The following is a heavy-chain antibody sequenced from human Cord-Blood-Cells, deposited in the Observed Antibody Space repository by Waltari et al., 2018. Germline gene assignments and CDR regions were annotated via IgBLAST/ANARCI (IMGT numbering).Heavy chain of an antibody. Sequence: QVQLQESGPGLVKPSETLSLTCTVSGYSISRGYSWGWIRQPPGKGLEWIGSIYHSGSTYYNPSLKSRVTISVDTSKNQFSLKLSSVTAADTVVYYCARDRNSYYYYYYGMDVWGQGTTVTVSS. CDR3: ARDRNSYYYYYYGMDV. CDR2: IYHSGST. V-gene: IGHV4-38-2*02. CDR1: GYSISRGYS. D-gene: IGHD1-7*01. J-gene: IGHJ6*02.